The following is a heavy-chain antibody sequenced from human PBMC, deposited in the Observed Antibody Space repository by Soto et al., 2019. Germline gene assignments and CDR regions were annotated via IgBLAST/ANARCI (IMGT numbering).Heavy chain of an antibody. CDR3: ARGFDCSSTSCNP. CDR1: GYTFTSYD. V-gene: IGHV1-8*01. D-gene: IGHD2-2*01. Sequence: VASVKVSCKASGYTFTSYDINWVRQATGQGREWMGWMNPNSGNTGYAQKFQGRVTMTRNTSISTAYMELSSLRSEDTAVYYCARGFDCSSTSCNPWGQGTLFTVSS. J-gene: IGHJ5*02. CDR2: MNPNSGNT.